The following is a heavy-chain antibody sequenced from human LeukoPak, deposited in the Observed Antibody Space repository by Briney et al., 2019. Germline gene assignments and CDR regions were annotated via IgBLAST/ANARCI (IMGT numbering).Heavy chain of an antibody. J-gene: IGHJ6*03. CDR1: GFTFSSYA. CDR2: ISGSGGST. D-gene: IGHD1-14*01. CDR3: AKGNKVPDHEYYYMHV. Sequence: GGSLRLSCAASGFTFSSYAMSWVRQAPGKGLEWVSAISGSGGSTYYADSVKGRFTISRDNSKNTLYLQMNSLRAEDTAVYYCAKGNKVPDHEYYYMHVWGKGTTVTVSS. V-gene: IGHV3-23*01.